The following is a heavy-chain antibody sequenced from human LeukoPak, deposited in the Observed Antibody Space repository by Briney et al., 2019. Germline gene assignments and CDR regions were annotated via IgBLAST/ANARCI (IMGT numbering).Heavy chain of an antibody. D-gene: IGHD4-17*01. V-gene: IGHV3-23*01. J-gene: IGHJ4*02. CDR1: GFTFSSYA. Sequence: PGGSLRLSCAASGFTFSSYAMSWVRQAPGKGLEWVSLIESSGATTYYADSVKGRFTISRDDSKNTLYLQMNSLRAEDTALYYCARDTYGAPDFWGQGTLVTVSS. CDR3: ARDTYGAPDF. CDR2: IESSGATT.